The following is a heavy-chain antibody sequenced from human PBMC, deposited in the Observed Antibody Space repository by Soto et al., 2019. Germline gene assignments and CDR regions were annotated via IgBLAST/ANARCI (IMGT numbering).Heavy chain of an antibody. V-gene: IGHV4-59*01. CDR2: VYNSGST. D-gene: IGHD2-21*01. CDR1: GGSITSYN. CDR3: ARRAVVAVTGSLDNWLDP. J-gene: IGHJ5*02. Sequence: SETLSPTCTVSGGSITSYNWNWLRQPPGKALEWIGYVYNSGSTNYNPSLKSRVTISVDTSKNQFSLKVNSVTAADTAVYYCARRAVVAVTGSLDNWLDPWGQGILVTVSS.